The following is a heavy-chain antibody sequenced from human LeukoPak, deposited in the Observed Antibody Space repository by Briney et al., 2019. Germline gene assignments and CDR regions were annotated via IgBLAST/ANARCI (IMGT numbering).Heavy chain of an antibody. V-gene: IGHV4-59*01. CDR3: VVSSSPAAIKYFQH. CDR2: IYYSGST. Sequence: SSETLSLTRTVSGGSISSYYWSWIRQPPGKGLEWIGYIYYSGSTNYNPSLKSRVTISVDTSKNQFSLKLSSVTAADTAVHYCVVSSSPAAIKYFQHWGQGTLVTVSS. J-gene: IGHJ1*01. D-gene: IGHD2-2*02. CDR1: GGSISSYY.